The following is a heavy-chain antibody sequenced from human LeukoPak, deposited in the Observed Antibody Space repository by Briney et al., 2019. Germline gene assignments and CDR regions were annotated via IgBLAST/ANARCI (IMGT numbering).Heavy chain of an antibody. CDR1: GGSISSGDYY. D-gene: IGHD5-18*01. CDR2: IYYSGST. V-gene: IGHV4-30-4*01. CDR3: ARDTGYSYGNDAFDI. J-gene: IGHJ3*02. Sequence: SETLSLTCTVSGGSISSGDYYWSWIRQPPGKGLEWIGYIYYSGSTYYNPSLKSRVTISVDRSKNQFSLKLSSVTAADTAVYYCARDTGYSYGNDAFDIWGQGTMVTVS.